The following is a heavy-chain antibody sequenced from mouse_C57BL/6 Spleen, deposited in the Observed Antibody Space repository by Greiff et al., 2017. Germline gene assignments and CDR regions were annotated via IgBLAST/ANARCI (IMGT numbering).Heavy chain of an antibody. V-gene: IGHV1-59*01. CDR1: GYTFTSYW. CDR2: IDPSDSYT. D-gene: IGHD2-5*01. Sequence: QVQLQQPGAELVRPGTSVKLSCKASGYTFTSYWMHWVKQRPGQGLEWIGVIDPSDSYTNYNQKFKGKATLTVDTSSSTAYMQLSSLTSEDSAVYYCARDYSNYVFDYWGQGTTLTVSS. CDR3: ARDYSNYVFDY. J-gene: IGHJ2*01.